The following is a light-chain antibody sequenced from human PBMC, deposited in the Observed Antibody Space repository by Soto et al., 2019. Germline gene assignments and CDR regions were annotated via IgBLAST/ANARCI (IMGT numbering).Light chain of an antibody. CDR3: QQYNNLPWT. J-gene: IGKJ1*01. CDR2: TTS. Sequence: ESVLTQSPATLSFSPGERATLSCRASQSVSSFLAWYQQKPGQAPRLLIFTTSTRATGVPARFSGSGSGTEFTLTITSLQSEDFAVYYCQQYNNLPWTFGQGTKVDIK. CDR1: QSVSSF. V-gene: IGKV3-15*01.